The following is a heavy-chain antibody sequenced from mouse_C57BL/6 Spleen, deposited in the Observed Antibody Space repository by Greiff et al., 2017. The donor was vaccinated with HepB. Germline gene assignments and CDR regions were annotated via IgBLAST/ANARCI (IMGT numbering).Heavy chain of an antibody. V-gene: IGHV10-1*01. CDR2: IRSKSNNYAT. J-gene: IGHJ2*01. Sequence: EVQLVESGGGLVQPKGSLKLSCAASGFSFNTYAMNWVRQAPGKGLEWVARIRSKSNNYATYYADSVKDRFTISRDDSESMLYLQMNNLKTEDTAMYYCVRSPYYRIHFDYWGQGTTLTVSS. CDR3: VRSPYYRIHFDY. CDR1: GFSFNTYA. D-gene: IGHD2-14*01.